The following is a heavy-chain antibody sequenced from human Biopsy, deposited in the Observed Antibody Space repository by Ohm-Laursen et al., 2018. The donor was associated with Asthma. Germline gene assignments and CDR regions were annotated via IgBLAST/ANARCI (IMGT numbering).Heavy chain of an antibody. J-gene: IGHJ5*02. Sequence: SLRLSCAASRFTYEMHWVRQAPGKGLEWVAFILSDGGEPSYADSVKGRFSISRDNSKSTVYLQMNSLRAGDTAVYYCASESYLRGFGHTLDLWGQGTQVTFS. CDR2: ILSDGGEP. D-gene: IGHD5-12*01. CDR1: RFTYE. CDR3: ASESYLRGFGHTLDL. V-gene: IGHV3-33*08.